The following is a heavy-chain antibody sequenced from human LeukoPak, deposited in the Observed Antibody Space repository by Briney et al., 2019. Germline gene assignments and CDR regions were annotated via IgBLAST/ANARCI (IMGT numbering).Heavy chain of an antibody. CDR2: ISYDGSDK. D-gene: IGHD3/OR15-3a*01. CDR1: GFAFTRHG. Sequence: GRSLRLSCAASGFAFTRHGMHWVRQAPGKGLEWVALISYDGSDKYYADSVKGRFTISRDSSKNRLYLQMNSLRAEDTAVYYCAKDAGTGFNAFDIWGQGTLVTVSS. V-gene: IGHV3-30*18. CDR3: AKDAGTGFNAFDI. J-gene: IGHJ3*02.